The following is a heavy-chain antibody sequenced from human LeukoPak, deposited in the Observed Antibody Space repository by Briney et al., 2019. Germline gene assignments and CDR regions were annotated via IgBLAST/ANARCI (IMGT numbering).Heavy chain of an antibody. V-gene: IGHV1-18*01. CDR2: ISAYNGKT. D-gene: IGHD3-22*01. CDR3: ARDQNYDSSGYYLIDY. CDR1: GYSFTSYG. J-gene: IGHJ4*02. Sequence: ASVKVSCKASGYSFTSYGISWVRQAPGQGLEWMGWISAYNGKTNYEQKFQGRVTMTTDTSTSTAYMELRSLRSDDTAVYYCARDQNYDSSGYYLIDYWGQGTLVTVSS.